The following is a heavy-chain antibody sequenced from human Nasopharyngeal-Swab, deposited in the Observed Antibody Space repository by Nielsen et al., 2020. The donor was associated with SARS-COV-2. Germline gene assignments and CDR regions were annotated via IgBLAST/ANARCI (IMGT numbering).Heavy chain of an antibody. CDR2: INAGNCNT. CDR3: GLLPTVYYYYGMVV. J-gene: IGHJ6*02. Sequence: AAVKVSCKASGWTLNSYAMHWVRQAPGQRLEWMGWINAGNCNTKYSQKFQGRVTITRNTSASPAYMELSSLRSEDTAVYYCGLLPTVYYYYGMVVWGQGTTVTVSS. D-gene: IGHD3-22*01. CDR1: GWTLNSYA. V-gene: IGHV1-3*01.